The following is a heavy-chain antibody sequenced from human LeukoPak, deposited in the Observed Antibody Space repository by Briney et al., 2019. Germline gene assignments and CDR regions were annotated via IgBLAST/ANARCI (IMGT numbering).Heavy chain of an antibody. CDR3: ARDLAEPPSYYYGSGSYGPGGY. D-gene: IGHD3-10*01. Sequence: KSGGSLRLSCAASGFTFSSYSMNWVRQAPGKGLEWVSSISSSSSYIYYADSVKGRFTISRDNAKNSLYLQMNSLRAEDTAVYYCARDLAEPPSYYYGSGSYGPGGYWGQGTLVTVSS. CDR1: GFTFSSYS. V-gene: IGHV3-21*01. CDR2: ISSSSSYI. J-gene: IGHJ4*02.